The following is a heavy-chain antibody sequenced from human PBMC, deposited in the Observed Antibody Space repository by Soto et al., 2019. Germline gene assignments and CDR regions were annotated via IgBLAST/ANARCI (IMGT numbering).Heavy chain of an antibody. D-gene: IGHD3-10*01. Sequence: QVQLVQSGAEVKKPGASVKVSCQASGYTFTGYYMHWVRQAPGQGREWMGWINPNSGGTNYAQKFQGWVTMTRDTSISTAYMELSRLRSDDTAVYYCARGERITMVRGSDEGGMDVWGQGTTVTVSS. CDR2: INPNSGGT. CDR3: ARGERITMVRGSDEGGMDV. V-gene: IGHV1-2*04. J-gene: IGHJ6*02. CDR1: GYTFTGYY.